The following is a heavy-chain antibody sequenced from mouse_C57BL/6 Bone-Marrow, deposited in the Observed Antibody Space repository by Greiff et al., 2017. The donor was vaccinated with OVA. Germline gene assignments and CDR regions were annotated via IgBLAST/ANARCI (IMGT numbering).Heavy chain of an antibody. CDR2: IRNKANNHAT. Sequence: EVKVEESGGGLVQPGGSMKLSCAASGFTFSDAWMDWVRQSPAKGLEWVAEIRNKANNHATYYAESVKGRFTISRDDSKSSVYLQMNSLRAEDTGIYYCTGITTVGYAMDYWGQGTSVTVSS. D-gene: IGHD1-1*01. CDR1: GFTFSDAW. V-gene: IGHV6-6*01. CDR3: TGITTVGYAMDY. J-gene: IGHJ4*01.